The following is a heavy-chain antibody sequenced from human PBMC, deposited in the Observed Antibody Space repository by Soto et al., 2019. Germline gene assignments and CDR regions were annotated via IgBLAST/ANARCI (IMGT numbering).Heavy chain of an antibody. J-gene: IGHJ5*02. V-gene: IGHV4-59*01. CDR3: ARDHISRGWFAP. CDR1: GGSISSYY. CDR2: IYYIGSS. Sequence: PSETLSLTCSVSGGSISSYYWSWIRQPPGKGLEWIGYIYYIGSSNYNPSLKSRVTISVDTSKNQSSLKLSSVTAADTAVYYCARDHISRGWFAPWGQGTLVTVSS. D-gene: IGHD2-21*01.